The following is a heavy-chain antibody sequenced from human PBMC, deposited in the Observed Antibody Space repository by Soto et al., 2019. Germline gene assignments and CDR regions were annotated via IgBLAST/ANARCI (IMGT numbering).Heavy chain of an antibody. CDR1: GYTFTSYG. V-gene: IGHV1-18*01. D-gene: IGHD4-4*01. CDR2: ISAYNGNT. Sequence: EASVKVSCKASGYTFTSYGISWVRQAPGQGLEWMGWISAYNGNTNYAQKLQGRVTMTTDTSTSTAYMELRSLRSDDTAVYYCARDPASAVYSNYLNWFDPWGQGTLVNVSS. CDR3: ARDPASAVYSNYLNWFDP. J-gene: IGHJ5*02.